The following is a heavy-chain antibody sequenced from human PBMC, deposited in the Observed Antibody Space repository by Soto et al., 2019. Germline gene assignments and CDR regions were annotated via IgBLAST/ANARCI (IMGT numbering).Heavy chain of an antibody. V-gene: IGHV3-74*01. CDR1: GFTFSSHW. D-gene: IGHD2-15*01. CDR2: VNGDGSST. J-gene: IGHJ6*02. Sequence: QPGGSLRLSCTASGFTFSSHWMDWVRQAPGKGLVWVARVNGDGSSTNYADSVQGRFTISRDNAKNTLYLQMNSLRAEDTAMYYCPGVVNLSYYYYAMDVWGQGTTVTVSS. CDR3: PGVVNLSYYYYAMDV.